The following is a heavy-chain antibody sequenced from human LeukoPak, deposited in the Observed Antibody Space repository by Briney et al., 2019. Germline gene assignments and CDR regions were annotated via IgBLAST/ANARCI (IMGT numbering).Heavy chain of an antibody. CDR1: GYTFTGHY. V-gene: IGHV1-2*02. Sequence: EASVKVSCKASGYTFTGHYMHWVRQAPGQGLEWIGWINPNSGRANYAQKFQGRVNMTRDTSVSAVHMELSGLKSDDTAVYFCARDVYRFLRWNFDSWGQGTLITVSS. CDR3: ARDVYRFLRWNFDS. J-gene: IGHJ5*01. D-gene: IGHD3-3*01. CDR2: INPNSGRA.